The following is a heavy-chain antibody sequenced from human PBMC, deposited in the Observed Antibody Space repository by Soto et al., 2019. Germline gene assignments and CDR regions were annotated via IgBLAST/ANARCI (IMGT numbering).Heavy chain of an antibody. V-gene: IGHV4-59*01. J-gene: IGHJ4*02. CDR3: ARDLAAVPRAFDY. D-gene: IGHD6-13*01. Sequence: TLSLTCTVSGGSISSYFYIWVRQPPGKGLEWIGSVYYTGTTDYNPSLKSRVTISVDTSKTQFSLNLRSVTAADTAVYYCARDLAAVPRAFDYWGRGTLVTVSS. CDR2: VYYTGTT. CDR1: GGSISSYF.